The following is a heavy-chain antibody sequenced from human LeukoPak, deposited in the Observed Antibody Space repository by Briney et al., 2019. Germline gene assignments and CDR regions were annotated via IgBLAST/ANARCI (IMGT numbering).Heavy chain of an antibody. D-gene: IGHD5-24*01. J-gene: IGHJ4*02. CDR1: GYTFTAFF. V-gene: IGHV1-2*02. CDR3: ARPLSPYQFYFAS. CDR2: IDPNSGGT. Sequence: GASVKVSCKASGYTFTAFFMHWVRQAPGQGLEWVGGIDPNSGGTNFAQQFQGRVTMTRDTAISTAYMELSSLRSDDTAVYFCARPLSPYQFYFASWGQGTLLTVSS.